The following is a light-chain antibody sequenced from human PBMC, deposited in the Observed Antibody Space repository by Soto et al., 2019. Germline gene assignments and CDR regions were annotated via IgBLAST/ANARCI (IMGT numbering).Light chain of an antibody. J-gene: IGKJ2*01. CDR1: HTFSSF. CDR3: QQTYSPPFT. Sequence: DIQMTQSPSSLSASVGDRVTITCRASHTFSSFLNWYQQKRGKPPTLLIYGAFNLRSGVPSRFAGSGGGAEVRLTISSLQPGDFATYYCQQTYSPPFTFGQGTSLELK. CDR2: GAF. V-gene: IGKV1-39*01.